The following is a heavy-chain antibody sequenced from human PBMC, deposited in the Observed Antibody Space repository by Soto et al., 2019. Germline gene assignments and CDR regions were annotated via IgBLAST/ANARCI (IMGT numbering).Heavy chain of an antibody. Sequence: GGSLRLSCAASGFTFDDYTMHWVRQAPGKGLEWVSLISWDGGSTYYADSVRGRFTISRDNSKNSLYLQMNSLRTEDTALYYCAKELTIAARFWNYWGQGTLVTVSS. V-gene: IGHV3-43*01. CDR2: ISWDGGST. CDR1: GFTFDDYT. D-gene: IGHD6-6*01. CDR3: AKELTIAARFWNY. J-gene: IGHJ4*02.